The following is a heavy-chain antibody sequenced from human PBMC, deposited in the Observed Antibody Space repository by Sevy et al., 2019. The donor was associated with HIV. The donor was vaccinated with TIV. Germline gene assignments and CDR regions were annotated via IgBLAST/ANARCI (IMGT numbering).Heavy chain of an antibody. J-gene: IGHJ6*02. CDR2: ISGTGGST. V-gene: IGHV3-23*01. D-gene: IGHD3-3*01. CDR1: GFTSSNFA. CDR3: ARGGFGVLYRHYYGMDV. Sequence: GGSLRLSCAVSGFTSSNFAMAWVRQAPGKGLEWVSGISGTGGSTYYADSVKDRFTISRDNSKNTVYLQMDSLRAEDTAVDYCARGGFGVLYRHYYGMDVWGQGTTVTVSS.